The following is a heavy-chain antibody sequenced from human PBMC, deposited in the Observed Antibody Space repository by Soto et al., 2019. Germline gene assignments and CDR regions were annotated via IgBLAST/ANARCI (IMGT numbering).Heavy chain of an antibody. CDR2: ISYDGSNK. J-gene: IGHJ4*02. D-gene: IGHD6-19*01. Sequence: GGSLRLSCAASGFTFSSYGMHWVRQAPGKGLEWVAVISYDGSNKYYADSVKGRFTISRDNSKNTLYLQMNSLRAEDTAVYYCANNGVVPAAIGYSSGWYAHYWGQGTLVTVSS. CDR3: ANNGVVPAAIGYSSGWYAHY. CDR1: GFTFSSYG. V-gene: IGHV3-30*18.